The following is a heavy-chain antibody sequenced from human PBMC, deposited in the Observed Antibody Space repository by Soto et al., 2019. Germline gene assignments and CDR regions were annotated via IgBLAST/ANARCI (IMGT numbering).Heavy chain of an antibody. CDR2: IYYSGST. J-gene: IGHJ4*02. CDR3: ARTYCGGDCYSFDY. Sequence: SETLSLTCTVSGGSISSGGYYWSWIRQHPGKGLEWIGYIYYSGSTYYNTSLKSRVTISVDTSKNQFSLKLSSVTAADTAVFYCARTYCGGDCYSFDYWGQGTLVTVSS. D-gene: IGHD2-21*02. CDR1: GGSISSGGYY. V-gene: IGHV4-31*03.